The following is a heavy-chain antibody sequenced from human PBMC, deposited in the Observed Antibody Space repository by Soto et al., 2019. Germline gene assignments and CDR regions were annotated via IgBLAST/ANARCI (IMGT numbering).Heavy chain of an antibody. D-gene: IGHD3-10*01. CDR1: EFTFSNYA. V-gene: IGHV3-23*01. Sequence: VHLLESGGGLVHPGGSLRLSCTASEFTFSNYAMTWVRQGPGKGLQWVAGINGGGDSPHYADSVKGRFIISRDNSNNTLVLQMRRLRVDDTALYYCAKRGKFGGFDYWGQGTLLTVSS. CDR3: AKRGKFGGFDY. CDR2: INGGGDSP. J-gene: IGHJ4*02.